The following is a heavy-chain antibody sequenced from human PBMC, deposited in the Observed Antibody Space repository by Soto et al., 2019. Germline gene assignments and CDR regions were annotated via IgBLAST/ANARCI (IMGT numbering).Heavy chain of an antibody. CDR2: ISSSSSYI. J-gene: IGHJ2*01. D-gene: IGHD4-17*01. Sequence: EVQLVESGGGLVKPGGSLRLSCAASGFTFSSYSMNWVRQAPGKGLEWVSSISSSSSYIYYADSVKGRFTISRDNAKNSLYLQMNSLRAEDTAVYYCARVGNYGGYSDWYFDLWGRGTLVTVSS. CDR3: ARVGNYGGYSDWYFDL. CDR1: GFTFSSYS. V-gene: IGHV3-21*01.